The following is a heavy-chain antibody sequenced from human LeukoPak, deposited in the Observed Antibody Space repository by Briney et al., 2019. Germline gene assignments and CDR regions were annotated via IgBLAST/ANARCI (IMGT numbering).Heavy chain of an antibody. D-gene: IGHD5-12*01. Sequence: GGSLRLSCAASGFTFSSYAMHWVRQAPGKGLEWVAVISYDGSNKYYADSVKGRFTISRDNSKNTLYLQMNSLRAEDTAVYYCAGVEMATIAYDYWGQGTLVTVSS. CDR3: AGVEMATIAYDY. V-gene: IGHV3-30-3*01. CDR1: GFTFSSYA. J-gene: IGHJ4*02. CDR2: ISYDGSNK.